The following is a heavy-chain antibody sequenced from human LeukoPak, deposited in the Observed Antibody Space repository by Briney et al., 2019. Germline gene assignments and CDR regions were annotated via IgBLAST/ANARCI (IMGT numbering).Heavy chain of an antibody. V-gene: IGHV3-7*01. D-gene: IGHD5-18*01. CDR2: IKQDGSEK. CDR1: GFTFSSYW. CDR3: ARDMRRGYSYGYYIE. J-gene: IGHJ4*02. Sequence: GGSLRLSCAASGFTFSSYWMSWVRQAPGKGLEWVANIKQDGSEKYYVDSVKGRFTISRDNAKNSLYLRMNSLRAEDTAVYYCARDMRRGYSYGYYIEWGQGTLVTVSS.